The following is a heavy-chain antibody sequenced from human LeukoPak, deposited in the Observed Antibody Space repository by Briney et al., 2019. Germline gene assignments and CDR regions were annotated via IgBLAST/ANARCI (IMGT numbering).Heavy chain of an antibody. CDR3: ARLADYDSSGYFDY. D-gene: IGHD3-22*01. Sequence: GGSLRLSCAASGFTFSSYWMIWVRQAPGKVLEWVANIRQDGSEKYYVASVRGRFTISRDNAKNSLYLQMNSLRREDTAVYYCARLADYDSSGYFDYWGQGTLVTVSS. J-gene: IGHJ4*02. CDR1: GFTFSSYW. CDR2: IRQDGSEK. V-gene: IGHV3-7*01.